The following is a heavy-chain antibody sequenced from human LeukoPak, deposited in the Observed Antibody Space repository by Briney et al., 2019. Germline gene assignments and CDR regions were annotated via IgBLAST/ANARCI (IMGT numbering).Heavy chain of an antibody. V-gene: IGHV3-23*01. CDR1: GFTFSSYA. Sequence: PGGSLRLSCAASGFTFSSYAMSWVRQAPGKGLEWVSAISGSSGSTYYADSVKGRFTISRDNSKNTLYLQMNSLRAEDTAVYYCAKGGTVVPAREGPFDYWGQGTLVTVSS. CDR2: ISGSSGST. CDR3: AKGGTVVPAREGPFDY. D-gene: IGHD2-2*01. J-gene: IGHJ4*02.